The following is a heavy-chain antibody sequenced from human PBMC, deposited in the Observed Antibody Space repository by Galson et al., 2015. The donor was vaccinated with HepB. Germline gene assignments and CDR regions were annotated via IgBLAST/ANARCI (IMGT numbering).Heavy chain of an antibody. CDR2: TYYRSKWYN. V-gene: IGHV6-1*01. CDR3: ATRYYDS. J-gene: IGHJ4*02. Sequence: CAISGDSVSSNSAAWNWIRQSSSRGLEWLGRTYYRSKWYNEYAVSVKSRIDINPDTSKNQFSLRLDSVTPEDTAIYYCATRYYDSRGQGTLVTVSS. CDR1: GDSVSSNSAA.